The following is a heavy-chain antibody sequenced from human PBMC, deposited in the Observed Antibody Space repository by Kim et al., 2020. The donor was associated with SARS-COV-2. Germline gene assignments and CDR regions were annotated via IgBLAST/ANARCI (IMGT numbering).Heavy chain of an antibody. J-gene: IGHJ4*02. Sequence: GGSLRLSCAASGFTVSSNYMSWVRQAPGKGLEWVSVIYSGGSTYYADSVKGRFTISRDNSKNTLYLQMNSLSAEDTAVYYCARDLRWGSYSNYWGQGTLVTVSS. D-gene: IGHD1-26*01. CDR2: IYSGGST. CDR1: GFTVSSNY. CDR3: ARDLRWGSYSNY. V-gene: IGHV3-53*01.